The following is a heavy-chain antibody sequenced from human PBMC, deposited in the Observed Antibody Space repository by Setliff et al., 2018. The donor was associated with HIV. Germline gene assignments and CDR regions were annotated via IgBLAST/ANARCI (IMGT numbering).Heavy chain of an antibody. CDR1: GLSMSYNY. D-gene: IGHD3-3*01. J-gene: IGHJ4*02. CDR3: ACEKKAWSVSDSFYEY. CDR2: VHYSGST. V-gene: IGHV4-59*03. Sequence: PSETLSLTCTVSGLSMSYNYWTWIRQSPGKGLEWIGYVHYSGSTRYNPSLKSRVTISVDTSKKKFSLKLTSMTATDTAVYYCACEKKAWSVSDSFYEYWGQGVPVTVSS.